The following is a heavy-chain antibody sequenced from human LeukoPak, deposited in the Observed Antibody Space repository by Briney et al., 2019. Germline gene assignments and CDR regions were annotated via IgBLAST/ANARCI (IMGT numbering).Heavy chain of an antibody. Sequence: GSLRLSCVASGFSFKNYAMNWVRQAPGKGLGWVSLIIGSSGSIFYADSVKGRFTISRDKSKNTLYLQMNSLRAEDTAVYYCAKGAYDYIEIAYFDYWGQGSLVTVSS. CDR2: IIGSSGSI. CDR1: GFSFKNYA. CDR3: AKGAYDYIEIAYFDY. V-gene: IGHV3-23*01. J-gene: IGHJ4*02. D-gene: IGHD5-12*01.